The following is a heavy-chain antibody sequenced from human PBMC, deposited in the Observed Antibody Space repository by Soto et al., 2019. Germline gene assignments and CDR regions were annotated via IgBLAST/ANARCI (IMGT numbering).Heavy chain of an antibody. CDR1: GGSISSSSYY. Sequence: SETLSLTCTVSGGSISSSSYYWGWIRQPPGKGLEWIGSIYYSGSTYYNPSLKSRVTISVDTSKNQFSLKLSSVTAADTAVYYCARRTGSCSSSSRSELDYWGQGTLVTVSS. V-gene: IGHV4-39*01. CDR2: IYYSGST. J-gene: IGHJ4*02. D-gene: IGHD2-2*01. CDR3: ARRTGSCSSSSRSELDY.